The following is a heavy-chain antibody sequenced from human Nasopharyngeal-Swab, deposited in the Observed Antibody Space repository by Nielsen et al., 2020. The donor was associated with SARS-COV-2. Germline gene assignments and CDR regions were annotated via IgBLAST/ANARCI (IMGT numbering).Heavy chain of an antibody. CDR3: ARALFVVPAGWFDP. CDR1: GGSISSYY. Sequence: SETLSLTCTVSGGSISSYYWSWIRQPAGKGLEWIGRIYTSGSTNYNPSLKSRVTMSVDTSKNQFSLKLSSVTAADTALYYCARALFVVPAGWFDPWGQGTLVTVSS. CDR2: IYTSGST. D-gene: IGHD2-2*01. V-gene: IGHV4-4*07. J-gene: IGHJ5*02.